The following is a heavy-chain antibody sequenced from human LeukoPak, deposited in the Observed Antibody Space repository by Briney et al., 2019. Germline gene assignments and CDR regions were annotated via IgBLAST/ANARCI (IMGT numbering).Heavy chain of an antibody. Sequence: GGSLRPSCAASGFTFDDYAMHWVRQAPGKGLEWVSGISWNSGSIGYADSVKGRFTISRDNAKNSLYLQMNSLRAEDTALYYCAKGGYYAGAFDIWGQGTMVTVSS. V-gene: IGHV3-9*01. J-gene: IGHJ3*02. CDR2: ISWNSGSI. CDR3: AKGGYYAGAFDI. CDR1: GFTFDDYA. D-gene: IGHD3-10*01.